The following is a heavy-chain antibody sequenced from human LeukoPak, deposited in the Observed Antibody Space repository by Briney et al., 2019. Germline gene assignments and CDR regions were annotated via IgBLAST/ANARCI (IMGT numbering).Heavy chain of an antibody. CDR3: ASRRPTYYYDSRGYRLF. V-gene: IGHV3-48*03. CDR2: ISSSGSTI. D-gene: IGHD3-22*01. CDR1: GFTFSIYE. J-gene: IGHJ4*02. Sequence: HPGGSLRLSCAASGFTFSIYEMNWVRQAPGKGLEWVSYISSSGSTIYYADSVKGRFAISRDNAKNSLYLQMNSLRAEDTAVYYCASRRPTYYYDSRGYRLFWGQGTLVTVSS.